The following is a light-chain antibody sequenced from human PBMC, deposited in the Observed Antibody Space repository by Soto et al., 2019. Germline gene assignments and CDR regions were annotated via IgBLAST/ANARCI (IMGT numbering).Light chain of an antibody. CDR1: SGDIGTYNL. V-gene: IGLV2-23*02. J-gene: IGLJ1*01. CDR2: EVS. CDR3: CSYAGSNYV. Sequence: QSALTQPAFVSGSRCRSFTISCTGTSGDIGTYNLVSWYQHHPGKAPKLMIYEVSKRPSGVSDRYSGSKSGNTASLTISGLQAEDEADYYCCSYAGSNYVFGSGTKVTVL.